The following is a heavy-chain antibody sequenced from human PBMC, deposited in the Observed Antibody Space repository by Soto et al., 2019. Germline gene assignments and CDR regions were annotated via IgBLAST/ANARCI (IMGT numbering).Heavy chain of an antibody. V-gene: IGHV4-59*01. CDR3: ARVNSSWYSNWFDP. Sequence: PSETLSLTCTVSGGSISSYYWSWIRQPPGKGLEWIGYIYYSGSTNYNPSLKSRVTISVDTSKNQFSLKLSSVTAADTAVYYCARVNSSWYSNWFDPWGQGTLVTVSS. CDR1: GGSISSYY. D-gene: IGHD6-13*01. J-gene: IGHJ5*02. CDR2: IYYSGST.